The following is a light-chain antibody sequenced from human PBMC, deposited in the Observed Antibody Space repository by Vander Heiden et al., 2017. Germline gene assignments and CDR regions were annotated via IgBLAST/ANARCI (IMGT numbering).Light chain of an antibody. J-gene: IGKJ5*01. CDR3: QQRSNWPRSIT. CDR2: DAS. CDR1: QSVSSY. V-gene: IGKV3-11*01. Sequence: EIVLTQSPATLPLSPGERATLTCCASQSVSSYLAWYQQKPGQAPRLLIYDASNRATGIPARFSGSGSGTDFTLTISSLEPEDFAVYYCQQRSNWPRSITFGQGTRLEIK.